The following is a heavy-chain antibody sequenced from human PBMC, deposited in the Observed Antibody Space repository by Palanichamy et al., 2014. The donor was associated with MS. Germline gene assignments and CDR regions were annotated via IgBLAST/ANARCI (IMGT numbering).Heavy chain of an antibody. J-gene: IGHJ4*02. V-gene: IGHV4-34*01. CDR1: GGSFRGYF. D-gene: IGHD2-21*02. Sequence: QVQLQQWGTGLLKPSETLSLTCAVFGGSFRGYFWNWVRQPPGKGLEWIGEISHSGTTSYNPSLKSRVTISVDTSKNQFSLGVTSVTAADTAVYYCARSRVRLTALDYWGQGTLVTVSS. CDR2: ISHSGTT. CDR3: ARSRVRLTALDY.